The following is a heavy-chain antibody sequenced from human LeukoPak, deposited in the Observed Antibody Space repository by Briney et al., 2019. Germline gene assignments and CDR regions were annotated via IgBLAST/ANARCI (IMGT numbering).Heavy chain of an antibody. CDR3: AKDDAWLRFGE. CDR1: GFTFDDYA. D-gene: IGHD3-10*01. V-gene: IGHV3-9*01. CDR2: ISWNSETV. J-gene: IGHJ4*02. Sequence: GGSLRLSCAVSGFTFDDYAMHWVRQVPGKGLEWVSGISWNSETVGYADSVKGRFTISRDNAKNSLYLQVISLTAEDTAVYYCAKDDAWLRFGEWSQGTLVTVSS.